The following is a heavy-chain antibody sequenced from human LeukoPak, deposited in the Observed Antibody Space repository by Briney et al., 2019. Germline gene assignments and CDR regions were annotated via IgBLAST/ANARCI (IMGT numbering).Heavy chain of an antibody. V-gene: IGHV3-23*01. CDR1: GFTFSSYT. D-gene: IGHD3-22*01. CDR3: AKVTDYDSSGYSDY. Sequence: GGSLRLSCAASGFTFSSYTMSWVRQAPGKGLEWVSAISGSGGSTYYVDSVKGRFTISRDNFKNTLYLQMNSLRAEDTAVYYCAKVTDYDSSGYSDYWGQGNLVTVSS. CDR2: ISGSGGST. J-gene: IGHJ4*02.